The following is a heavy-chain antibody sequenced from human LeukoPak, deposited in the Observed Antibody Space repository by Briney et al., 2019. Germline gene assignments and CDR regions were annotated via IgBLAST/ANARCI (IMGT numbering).Heavy chain of an antibody. CDR2: ISVSGGSK. Sequence: GGSLRLSCAASGFTFSSYLMSWVRQAPGKGLEWVSGISVSGGSKYYADSVKGHFTISRDKSKNTLYLQLNSLRAEDTAVYYCARSRLDTSGYYSFDYWGQGTLVTVSS. V-gene: IGHV3-23*01. CDR3: ARSRLDTSGYYSFDY. J-gene: IGHJ4*02. D-gene: IGHD3-22*01. CDR1: GFTFSSYL.